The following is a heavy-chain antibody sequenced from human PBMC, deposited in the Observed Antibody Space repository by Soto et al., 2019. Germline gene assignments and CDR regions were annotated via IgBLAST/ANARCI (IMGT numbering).Heavy chain of an antibody. CDR1: GYTFTGYY. Sequence: GASVKVSCKASGYTFTGYYMHWVRHAPGQGLEWMGWINPNSGGTNYAQKFQGWVTMTRDTSISTAYMELSRLRSDDTAVYYCARGYDFWSGYYSPHMDVWGKGTTVTVSS. D-gene: IGHD3-3*01. CDR2: INPNSGGT. CDR3: ARGYDFWSGYYSPHMDV. V-gene: IGHV1-2*04. J-gene: IGHJ6*03.